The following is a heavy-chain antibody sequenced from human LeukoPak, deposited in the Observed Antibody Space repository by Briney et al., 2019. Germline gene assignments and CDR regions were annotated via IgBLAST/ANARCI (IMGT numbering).Heavy chain of an antibody. CDR3: ARAGHIVVVTEYDAFDI. CDR1: GGSFSDYY. V-gene: IGHV4-34*01. CDR2: INHSGST. Sequence: SETLSLTCAVYGGSFSDYYWSWIRQPPGKGLEWIGEINHSGSTNYNPSLKSRVTISVDTSKNQFSLKLSSVTAADTAVYYCARAGHIVVVTEYDAFDIWGQGTMVTVSS. D-gene: IGHD2-21*02. J-gene: IGHJ3*02.